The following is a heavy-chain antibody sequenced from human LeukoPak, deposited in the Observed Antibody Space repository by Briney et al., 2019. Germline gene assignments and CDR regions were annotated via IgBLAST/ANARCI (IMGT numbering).Heavy chain of an antibody. CDR3: AKGIAVAGTYSYYGLDV. Sequence: GGSLRLSCAASGFTFSDYGIHWVRQAPGKGLEWVAVIWSDGSNKYYADSVKGRYTISRDNSKNTLYLQMNSLRAEDTAVYYCAKGIAVAGTYSYYGLDVWGQGTTVTVSS. V-gene: IGHV3-30*02. J-gene: IGHJ6*02. CDR1: GFTFSDYG. CDR2: IWSDGSNK. D-gene: IGHD6-13*01.